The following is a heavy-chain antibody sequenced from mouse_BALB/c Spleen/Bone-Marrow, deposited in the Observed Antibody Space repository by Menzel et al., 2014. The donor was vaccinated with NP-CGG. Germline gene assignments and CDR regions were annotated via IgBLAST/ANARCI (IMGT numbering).Heavy chain of an antibody. D-gene: IGHD2-1*01. Sequence: EVHLVESGGGLVQPGGSRKLSCAASGFTFSSFGMHWVRQAPEKGLEWVAYISSGSSTIYYGDTVKGRFTISRDNPKNTLFLQMTSLRSEDTAMYYCARYYGNYSGYFDVWGAGTTVTVSS. J-gene: IGHJ1*01. CDR2: ISSGSSTI. CDR3: ARYYGNYSGYFDV. CDR1: GFTFSSFG. V-gene: IGHV5-17*02.